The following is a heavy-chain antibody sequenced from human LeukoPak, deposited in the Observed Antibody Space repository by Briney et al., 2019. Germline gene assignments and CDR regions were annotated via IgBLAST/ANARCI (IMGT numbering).Heavy chain of an antibody. D-gene: IGHD3-22*01. CDR3: ARASSGYQGDY. CDR2: ISSSSSYI. CDR1: GLTFSSYS. V-gene: IGHV3-21*01. J-gene: IGHJ4*03. Sequence: KPGGPLRLSCAASGLTFSSYSMNWVRQAPGKGLEWVSSISSSSSYIYYADSVKGRFTISRDNAKNSLFLQMDSLRAEDTAVYYCARASSGYQGDYWGQGTTVTVSS.